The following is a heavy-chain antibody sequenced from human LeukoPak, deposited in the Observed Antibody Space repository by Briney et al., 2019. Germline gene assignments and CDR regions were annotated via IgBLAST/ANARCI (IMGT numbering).Heavy chain of an antibody. CDR2: IIPIFGTA. Sequence: SVKVSCKASGGTFSSYAISWVRQAPGQGLEWMGGIIPIFGTANYAQKFQGRVTIAADKSTSTAYMELSSLRSEDTAVYYCAREGRIFPQGFDYWGQGTLVTVSS. V-gene: IGHV1-69*06. J-gene: IGHJ4*02. D-gene: IGHD2-15*01. CDR1: GGTFSSYA. CDR3: AREGRIFPQGFDY.